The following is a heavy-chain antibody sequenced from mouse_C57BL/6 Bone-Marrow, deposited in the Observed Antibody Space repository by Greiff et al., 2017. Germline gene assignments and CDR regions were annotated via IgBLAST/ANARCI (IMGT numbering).Heavy chain of an antibody. CDR2: IHPNSGST. Sequence: QVQLQQPGAELVKPGASVKLSCKASGYTFTSYWMHWVKQRPGQGLEWIGMIHPNSGSTNYNEKFKSKATLTVDKSSSTAYMQLSSLTSEDSAVYYCASPLTTVVAFDYWGQGTTLTVSS. V-gene: IGHV1-64*01. J-gene: IGHJ2*01. CDR3: ASPLTTVVAFDY. CDR1: GYTFTSYW. D-gene: IGHD1-1*01.